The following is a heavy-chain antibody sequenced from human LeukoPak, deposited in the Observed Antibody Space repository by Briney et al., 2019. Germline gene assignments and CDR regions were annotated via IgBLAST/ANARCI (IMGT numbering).Heavy chain of an antibody. J-gene: IGHJ4*02. CDR1: GFTFSSYA. Sequence: PGGSLRLSCAASGFTFSSYAMSWVRQAPGKGLEWVSAISGSGGSTYYADSVKGRFTISRDNSKNTLYLQMNSLRAEDTAVYYCAKRGSHVLRFLEWLLNDYWGQGTLVTVSS. CDR3: AKRGSHVLRFLEWLLNDY. V-gene: IGHV3-23*01. CDR2: ISGSGGST. D-gene: IGHD3-3*01.